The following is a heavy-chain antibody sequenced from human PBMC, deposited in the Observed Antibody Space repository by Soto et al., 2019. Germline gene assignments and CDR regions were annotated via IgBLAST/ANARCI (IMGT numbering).Heavy chain of an antibody. CDR3: ARAPYNILTGYNGYYGMDV. CDR1: GGSISSSNW. Sequence: SETLSLTCAVSGGSISSSNWWSRVSQPPGKGLEWIGEIYHSGSTNYNPSLKSRVTISVDKSKNQFSLKLSSVTAADTAVYYCARAPYNILTGYNGYYGMDVWGQGTTVT. J-gene: IGHJ6*02. CDR2: IYHSGST. D-gene: IGHD3-9*01. V-gene: IGHV4-4*02.